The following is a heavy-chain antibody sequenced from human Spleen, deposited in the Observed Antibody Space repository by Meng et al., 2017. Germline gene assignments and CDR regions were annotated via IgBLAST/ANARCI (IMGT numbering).Heavy chain of an antibody. D-gene: IGHD3-10*01. V-gene: IGHV2-5*02. CDR2: IYWDDDK. J-gene: IGHJ4*02. CDR3: AHSPYASGVRRDFDY. Sequence: ITLKESGSTLVKPTQTLTLTCTFSGFSVSTRGVGVGWIRQPPGKALEWLALIYWDDDKRYSPSLKGRLTITRDTSKNQVVLTMTNMDPVDTATYYCAHSPYASGVRRDFDYWGQGTLVTVSS. CDR1: GFSVSTRGVG.